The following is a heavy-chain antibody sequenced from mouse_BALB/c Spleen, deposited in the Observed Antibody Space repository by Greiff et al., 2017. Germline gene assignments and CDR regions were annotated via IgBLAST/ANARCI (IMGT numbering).Heavy chain of an antibody. CDR3: ALMSTTGYAMDY. CDR1: GYAFSSYW. V-gene: IGHV1-80*01. Sequence: QVQLQQSGAELVRPGSSVKISCKASGYAFSSYWMNWVNQRPGQGLEWIGQIYPGDGDTNYNGKFKGKATLTADKSSSTAYMQLSSLTSEDSAVYFCALMSTTGYAMDYWGQGTSVTVSS. CDR2: IYPGDGDT. J-gene: IGHJ4*01. D-gene: IGHD2-4*01.